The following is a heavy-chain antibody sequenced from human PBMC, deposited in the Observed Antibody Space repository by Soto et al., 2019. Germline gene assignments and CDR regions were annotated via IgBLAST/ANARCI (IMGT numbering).Heavy chain of an antibody. J-gene: IGHJ4*02. CDR2: ISSDGSKK. Sequence: GGSLRLSCAASGFTFNNYGIHWVRQTPGQGLEWVAVISSDGSKKYYADSVKGRFTISRDNSKNTLYLQMSSLRAEDTAVHYCAKGDYYDSSGTFDYWGQGTVVTVYS. V-gene: IGHV3-30*18. CDR1: GFTFNNYG. CDR3: AKGDYYDSSGTFDY. D-gene: IGHD3-22*01.